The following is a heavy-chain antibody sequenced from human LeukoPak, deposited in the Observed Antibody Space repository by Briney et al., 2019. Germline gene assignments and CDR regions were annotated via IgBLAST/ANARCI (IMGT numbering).Heavy chain of an antibody. CDR2: INHSGST. J-gene: IGHJ5*02. CDR1: GGSFSGYY. Sequence: PSETLSLTCAVYGGSFSGYYWSWIRQPPGKGLEWIGEINHSGSTNYNPSLKSRVTLSVDTSKNQFSLKLSSVTAADTAVYYCATLSLRSGWFDPWGQGTLVTVSS. CDR3: ATLSLRSGWFDP. D-gene: IGHD4-17*01. V-gene: IGHV4-34*01.